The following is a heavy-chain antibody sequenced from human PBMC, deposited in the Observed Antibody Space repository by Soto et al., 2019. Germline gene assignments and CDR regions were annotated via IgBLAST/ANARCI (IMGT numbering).Heavy chain of an antibody. D-gene: IGHD2-21*01. CDR1: GDSISSGYY. V-gene: IGHV4-38-2*01. J-gene: IGHJ4*02. CDR3: ATTDNFGYFPY. CDR2: IYHSGTN. Sequence: SETLSLTCAVSGDSISSGYYWAWIRQPPEEGLVWIGIIYHSGTNYNNPSLESRVTISVATSKNQFALKLTSVTAAESAVYYFATTDNFGYFPYCGQGTLVTVSS.